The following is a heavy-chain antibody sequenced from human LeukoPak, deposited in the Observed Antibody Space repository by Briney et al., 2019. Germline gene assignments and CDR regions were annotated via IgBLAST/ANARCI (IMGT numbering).Heavy chain of an antibody. V-gene: IGHV4-34*01. CDR1: GGSVSGYY. J-gene: IGHJ3*02. CDR2: INHGVST. Sequence: PSETLSLTCAVYGGSVSGYYWSWIRQPPGKGLGWIGEINHGVSTNYNPSLKSRVTISVDRSKNQFSLKVRSVTAAADTAVYFCARGDNRGAFDIWGQGTMVTVSS. D-gene: IGHD3-10*01. CDR3: ARGDNRGAFDI.